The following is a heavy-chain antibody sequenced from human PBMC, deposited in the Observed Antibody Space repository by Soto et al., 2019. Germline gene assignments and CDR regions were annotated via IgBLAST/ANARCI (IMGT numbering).Heavy chain of an antibody. CDR1: GFTFSRHA. J-gene: IGHJ3*02. CDR3: AGPQPGDCSGGSCYTWGFDI. CDR2: ISGSGGST. Sequence: EVQLLESGGGLVQPGGSLRLSCAASGFTFSRHALNWVRQAPGKGLSWVSTISGSGGSTFYEDSVRGRFTISRDNSKNTVYLQMNSVRVEDTAVYYCAGPQPGDCSGGSCYTWGFDIWGQGTVVTVSP. D-gene: IGHD2-15*01. V-gene: IGHV3-23*01.